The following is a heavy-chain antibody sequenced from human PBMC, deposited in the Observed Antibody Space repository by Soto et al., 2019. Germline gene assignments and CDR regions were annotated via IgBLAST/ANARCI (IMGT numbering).Heavy chain of an antibody. CDR2: ISGYNGNT. J-gene: IGHJ6*02. Sequence: QVQVVQSGDEVKKPGASVKVSCKASGYTFTNYGFSWVRQAPGQGLEWMGWISGYNGNTNYVEKFQGRVTMTTDTSTSTAHMELRSLRSDDTAVYYCAREGQAPYYYYGMDVWGQGTAVTVSS. V-gene: IGHV1-18*01. CDR1: GYTFTNYG. CDR3: AREGQAPYYYYGMDV.